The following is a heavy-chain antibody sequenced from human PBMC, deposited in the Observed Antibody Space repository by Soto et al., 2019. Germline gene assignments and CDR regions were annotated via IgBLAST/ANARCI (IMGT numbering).Heavy chain of an antibody. J-gene: IGHJ2*01. V-gene: IGHV4-30-4*01. CDR1: GGSINGGVLS. CDR3: AREIMPLTNDWFFDL. D-gene: IGHD2-8*01. CDR2: IFDSGST. Sequence: QVQLQESGPGLVKPAENLSLTCTVSGGSINGGVLSWSWIRQPPGKGLEWIGHIFDSGSTYYSPSLKSRLTISVDTSKNQSSLRLSSVTAADTAVYYCAREIMPLTNDWFFDLWGRGTLVTVSS.